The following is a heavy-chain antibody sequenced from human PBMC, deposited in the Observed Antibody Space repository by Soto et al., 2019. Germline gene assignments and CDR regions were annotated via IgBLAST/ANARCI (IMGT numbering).Heavy chain of an antibody. Sequence: QVQLVQSGAEVKKPGASVRVSCETSGYTFTTYAIHWVRQAPGQRLEWMGWVNAGNGETRYSEKFQDRVTITRDTCATTAYLELSGLRSEDTAVYYWARDCGSLNCHVALPNSDYWGQGTLVTVSS. CDR2: VNAGNGET. J-gene: IGHJ4*02. D-gene: IGHD2-2*01. CDR1: GYTFTTYA. CDR3: ARDCGSLNCHVALPNSDY. V-gene: IGHV1-3*01.